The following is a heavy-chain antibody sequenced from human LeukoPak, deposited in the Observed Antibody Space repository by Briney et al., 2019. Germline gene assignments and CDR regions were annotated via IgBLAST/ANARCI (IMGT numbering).Heavy chain of an antibody. V-gene: IGHV3-15*01. CDR1: GFTFSNAW. CDR2: IKSKTDGGTT. Sequence: KPGGSLRLSCAASGFTFSNAWMSWVRQAPGKGLEWVGRIKSKTDGGTTDYAAPVKGRFAISRDDSKNTLYLQMNSLKTEDTAVYYCTTDPYHVWFGELTPDYWGQGTLVTVSS. D-gene: IGHD3-10*01. J-gene: IGHJ4*02. CDR3: TTDPYHVWFGELTPDY.